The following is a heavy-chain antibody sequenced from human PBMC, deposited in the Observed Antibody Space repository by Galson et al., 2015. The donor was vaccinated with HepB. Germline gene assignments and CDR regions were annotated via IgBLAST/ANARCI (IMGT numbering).Heavy chain of an antibody. Sequence: SLRLSCAASGFTFSSYWMHWVRQAPGKGLVWVLRINSDGSSTSYADSVKGRFTISRDNAKNTLYLQMNSLRAEDTAVYYCALSIAAAGTDYWGQGTLVTVSS. CDR1: GFTFSSYW. V-gene: IGHV3-74*01. J-gene: IGHJ4*02. D-gene: IGHD6-13*01. CDR3: ALSIAAAGTDY. CDR2: INSDGSST.